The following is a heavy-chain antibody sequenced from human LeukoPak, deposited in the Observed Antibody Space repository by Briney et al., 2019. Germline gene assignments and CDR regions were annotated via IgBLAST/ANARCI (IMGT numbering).Heavy chain of an antibody. V-gene: IGHV4-39*01. J-gene: IGHJ6*02. CDR1: GGSISSSSSY. D-gene: IGHD6-6*01. CDR3: ARQGGIAARQYYYGMDV. Sequence: SETLSLTCTVSGGSISSSSSYWGWIRQPPGKGLEWIGSIYYSGSTYYNPSLKSRVTISVDTSKKQFSLRLNSVTAADTAVYYCARQGGIAARQYYYGMDVWGQGTTVTVSS. CDR2: IYYSGST.